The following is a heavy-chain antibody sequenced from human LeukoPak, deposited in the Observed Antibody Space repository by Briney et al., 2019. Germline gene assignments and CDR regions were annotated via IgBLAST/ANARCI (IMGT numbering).Heavy chain of an antibody. Sequence: GGSLRLSCAASGFTFSDYYMSWIRQAPGKGLEWVSYISSSGSTIYYADSVKGRFTISRDNAKNSLYLQMNSLRAEDTAVYYCARETAMAPNWFDPWGQGTLVTVSS. CDR3: ARETAMAPNWFDP. V-gene: IGHV3-11*01. D-gene: IGHD5-18*01. J-gene: IGHJ5*02. CDR2: ISSSGSTI. CDR1: GFTFSDYY.